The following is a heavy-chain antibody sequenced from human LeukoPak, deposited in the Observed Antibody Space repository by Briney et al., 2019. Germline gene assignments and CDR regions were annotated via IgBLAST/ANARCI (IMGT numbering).Heavy chain of an antibody. CDR2: IYYSGST. J-gene: IGHJ4*02. D-gene: IGHD6-6*01. CDR3: ARDEGYSSSYFDY. CDR1: GGSISSYY. V-gene: IGHV4-59*01. Sequence: SETLSLTCTVSGGSISSYYWSWIRQPPGKGLERIGYIYYSGSTNYNPSLKSRVTMSVDTSKNQFSLKVSSVTAADTAVYYCARDEGYSSSYFDYWGQGTLVTVSS.